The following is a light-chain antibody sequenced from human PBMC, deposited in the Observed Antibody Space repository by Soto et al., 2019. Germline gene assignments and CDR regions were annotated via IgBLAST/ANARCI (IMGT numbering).Light chain of an antibody. CDR1: QSVSSN. CDR2: HAS. J-gene: IGKJ4*01. V-gene: IGKV3-15*01. Sequence: EIVMTQSPDTLSVSPGERATLSCRASQSVSSNLAWYQQKPGQAPRLLIYHASTRATGIPARFSGSGSGTEFTLNISSLQSEDFAVYYCQQYNKWPLTFGGGTKVEIK. CDR3: QQYNKWPLT.